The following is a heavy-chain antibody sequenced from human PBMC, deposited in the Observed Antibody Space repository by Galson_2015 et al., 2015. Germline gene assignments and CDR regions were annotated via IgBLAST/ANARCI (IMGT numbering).Heavy chain of an antibody. D-gene: IGHD3-16*02. CDR3: TTGIDPVGGVIADY. Sequence: SLRLSCAASGFTFSNAWMSWVRQAPGKGLEWVGRIKSKTDGGTTDYAAPVKGRFTISRDDSKNTLYLQMNSLKTEDTAVYYCTTGIDPVGGVIADYWGQGTLVTVSS. CDR2: IKSKTDGGTT. CDR1: GFTFSNAW. V-gene: IGHV3-15*01. J-gene: IGHJ4*02.